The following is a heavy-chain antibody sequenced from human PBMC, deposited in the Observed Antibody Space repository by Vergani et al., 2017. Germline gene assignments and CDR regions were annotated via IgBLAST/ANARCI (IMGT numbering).Heavy chain of an antibody. V-gene: IGHV3-21*01. J-gene: IGHJ4*02. CDR1: GFIFSDHY. CDR3: ATSRSLDY. Sequence: EVQVVESGGGLVQPGGSLRLSCAASGFIFSDHYMDWVRQAPGKGLEWVSSISGNNDDVYYADSVKGRFTISRDNAKNSLFLQMNSLRAEDTAVYYCATSRSLDYWGQGTLVTVSS. CDR2: ISGNNDDV.